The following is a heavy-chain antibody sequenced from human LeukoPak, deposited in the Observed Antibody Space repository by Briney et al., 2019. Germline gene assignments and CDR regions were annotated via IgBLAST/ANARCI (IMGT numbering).Heavy chain of an antibody. V-gene: IGHV5-51*01. J-gene: IGHJ2*01. CDR3: VRHVRQELVRYIDL. Sequence: GESLKISCKGSGYSFTSYWIGWVRQMPGKGLEWMGIIYPGDSDTTYSPSFQGQVTISADKSISTAYLQWSSLKASDTAMYYCVRHVRQELVRYIDLWGRGTLVTVSS. CDR2: IYPGDSDT. CDR1: GYSFTSYW. D-gene: IGHD6-13*01.